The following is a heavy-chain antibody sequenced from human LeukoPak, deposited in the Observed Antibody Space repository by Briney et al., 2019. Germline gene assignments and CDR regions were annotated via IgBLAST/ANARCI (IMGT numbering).Heavy chain of an antibody. J-gene: IGHJ3*02. Sequence: ASVKVSCKASGGTCSSYAISWVRQAPGQGLEWMGRIIPIFSIANYAQKFQGRVTITADKSTSTAYMELSSLRSEDTAVYYCAKPGRYDYVWGSYRYSDAFDIWGQGTMVTVSS. CDR3: AKPGRYDYVWGSYRYSDAFDI. V-gene: IGHV1-69*04. CDR1: GGTCSSYA. CDR2: IIPIFSIA. D-gene: IGHD3-16*02.